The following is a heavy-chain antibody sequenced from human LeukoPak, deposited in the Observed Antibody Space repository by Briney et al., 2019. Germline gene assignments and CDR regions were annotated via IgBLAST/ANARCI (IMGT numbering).Heavy chain of an antibody. CDR1: SGSISTSNYY. D-gene: IGHD5-18*01. Sequence: SETLSLTCTVSSGSISTSNYYWGWVRQPPGKALEWIGNIFYSGSTYYSPSLKSRVTISLDTSRNQFSLKLSSVTAADTAVYYCAREVEYSYGSKAYYFDYWGQGTLVTVSS. CDR3: AREVEYSYGSKAYYFDY. V-gene: IGHV4-39*07. CDR2: IFYSGST. J-gene: IGHJ4*02.